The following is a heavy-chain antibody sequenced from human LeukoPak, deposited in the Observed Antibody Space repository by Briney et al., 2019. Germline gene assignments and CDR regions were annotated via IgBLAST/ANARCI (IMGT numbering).Heavy chain of an antibody. Sequence: SETLSLTCTVSGGSISSYYWSWIRQPPGKGLEWIGYIYYSGSTNYNPSLKSRVTISVDTSKNQFSLKLSSVTAADTAVYYCAREGIGYTSSPGAFDFWGQGTMVTVSS. CDR2: IYYSGST. CDR1: GGSISSYY. D-gene: IGHD6-13*01. J-gene: IGHJ3*01. CDR3: AREGIGYTSSPGAFDF. V-gene: IGHV4-59*12.